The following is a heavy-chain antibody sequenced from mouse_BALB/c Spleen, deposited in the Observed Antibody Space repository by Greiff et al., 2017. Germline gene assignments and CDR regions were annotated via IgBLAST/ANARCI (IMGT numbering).Heavy chain of an antibody. Sequence: EVQLVESGGGLVKPGGSLKLSCAASGFTFSSYAMSWVRQTPEKRLEWVASISSGGSTYYPDSVKGRFTISRDNARNILYLQMSSLRSEDTAMYYCARGLDYGSYYFDYWGQGTTLTVSS. D-gene: IGHD1-2*01. J-gene: IGHJ2*01. CDR2: ISSGGST. CDR1: GFTFSSYA. V-gene: IGHV5-6-5*01. CDR3: ARGLDYGSYYFDY.